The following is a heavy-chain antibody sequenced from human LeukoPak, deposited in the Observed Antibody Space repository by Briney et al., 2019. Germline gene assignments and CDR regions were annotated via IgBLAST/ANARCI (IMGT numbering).Heavy chain of an antibody. J-gene: IGHJ4*02. CDR1: GFTFSSYA. CDR3: ARDSGWFRFDY. V-gene: IGHV3-30-3*01. Sequence: PGGSLRLSCAASGFTFSSYAMHWVRQAPGKGLEWVAVISYDGTNKNYADSVKGRFTISRDNSKNTLYLQMNSLRTEDTAVYYCARDSGWFRFDYWGQGTLVTVSS. CDR2: ISYDGTNK. D-gene: IGHD6-19*01.